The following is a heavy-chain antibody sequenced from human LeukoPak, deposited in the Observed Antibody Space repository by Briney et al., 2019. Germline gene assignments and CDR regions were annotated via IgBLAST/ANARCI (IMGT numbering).Heavy chain of an antibody. D-gene: IGHD5-24*01. Sequence: GGSLRLSCAASGITFSSFAMSWVRHAPGKGLEWVSAIGGNGDNTYYADSVKGRFTISRDNSKNTLYLQMNSLRAEDTAVYYCARGDGYNFFDYWGQGTLVTVSS. CDR2: IGGNGDNT. J-gene: IGHJ4*02. V-gene: IGHV3-23*01. CDR1: GITFSSFA. CDR3: ARGDGYNFFDY.